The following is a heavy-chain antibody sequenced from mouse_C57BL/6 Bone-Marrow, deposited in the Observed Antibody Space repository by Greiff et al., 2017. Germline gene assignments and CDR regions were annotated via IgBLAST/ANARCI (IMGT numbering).Heavy chain of an antibody. J-gene: IGHJ4*01. CDR2: IDPSDSYT. Sequence: VQLQQSGAELARPGASVKLSCKASGYTFTSYGISWVKQRPGQGLEWIGEIDPSDSYTNYNQKFKGKSTLTVDKSSSTAYMKLSRLTSEDSAVYCCARSGYNNYVYYYAMDYWGQGTSVTVSS. D-gene: IGHD2-5*01. CDR3: ARSGYNNYVYYYAMDY. CDR1: GYTFTSYG. V-gene: IGHV1-69*01.